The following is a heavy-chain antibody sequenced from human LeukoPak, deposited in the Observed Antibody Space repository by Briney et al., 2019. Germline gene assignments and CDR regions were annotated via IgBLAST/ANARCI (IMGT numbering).Heavy chain of an antibody. D-gene: IGHD6-13*01. J-gene: IGHJ4*02. Sequence: GESLKISCKGSGYSFTSYWIGWVRQMPGKGLEWMGIIYPGDSDTRYSPSFQGQVTISADKSISTAYLQWSGLKASGTAMYYCASGEIGYSSRSNFDYWGQGTLVTVSS. V-gene: IGHV5-51*01. CDR1: GYSFTSYW. CDR3: ASGEIGYSSRSNFDY. CDR2: IYPGDSDT.